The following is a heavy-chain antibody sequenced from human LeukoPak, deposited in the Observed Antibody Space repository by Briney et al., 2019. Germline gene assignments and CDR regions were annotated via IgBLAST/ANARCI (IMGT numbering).Heavy chain of an antibody. J-gene: IGHJ6*02. CDR2: IHHNGTR. Sequence: SETLSLTCGVSVGSISSGNWWTWVRQSPGKGLEWIGVIHHNGTRNYNPSLKSRVIISLDTFKNHISLILTSLTAADTAVYYCASAPILRGEGGEHYRCGLDVWGQGTTVIVSS. CDR1: VGSISSGNW. V-gene: IGHV4/OR15-8*01. D-gene: IGHD2-2*02. CDR3: ASAPILRGEGGEHYRCGLDV.